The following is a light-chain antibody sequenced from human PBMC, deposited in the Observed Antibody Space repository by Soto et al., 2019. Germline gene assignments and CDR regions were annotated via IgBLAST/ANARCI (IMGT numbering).Light chain of an antibody. J-gene: IGLJ1*01. CDR3: QAWDRSSLYV. CDR1: KLGDKY. CDR2: QDS. Sequence: SYELTQPPSVSVSPGQTASITCSGDKLGDKYACWYQQKPGQSPVLVIYQDSKRPSGIPERFSGSNSGNTATLTISGTQAMDEADYYCQAWDRSSLYVCGTGTKLPVL. V-gene: IGLV3-1*01.